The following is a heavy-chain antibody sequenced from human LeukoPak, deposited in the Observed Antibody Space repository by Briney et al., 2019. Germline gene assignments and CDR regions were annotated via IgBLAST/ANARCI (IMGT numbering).Heavy chain of an antibody. D-gene: IGHD6-19*01. V-gene: IGHV3-23*01. CDR3: AKRGSGITVAADY. Sequence: GGSLRLSCAASGFTFSDYGMSWVRQAPGKGLEWVSTFSGRGGSTYYADSVKGRVTISRDNSKNTLYLQMNSLRAEDTAIYYCAKRGSGITVAADYWGQGTLVTVSS. J-gene: IGHJ4*02. CDR2: FSGRGGST. CDR1: GFTFSDYG.